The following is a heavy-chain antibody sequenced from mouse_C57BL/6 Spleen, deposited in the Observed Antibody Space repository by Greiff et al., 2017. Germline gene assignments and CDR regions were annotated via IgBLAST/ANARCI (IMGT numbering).Heavy chain of an antibody. Sequence: VKVVESGPELVKPGASVKISCKASGYAFSSSWMNWVKQRPGKGLEWIGRIYPGDGDTNYNGKFKGKATLTADKSSSTAYMQLSSLTSEDSAVYFCARDPGSYAMDYWGQGTSVTVSS. J-gene: IGHJ4*01. V-gene: IGHV1-82*01. CDR2: IYPGDGDT. CDR3: ARDPGSYAMDY. CDR1: GYAFSSSW. D-gene: IGHD2-2*01.